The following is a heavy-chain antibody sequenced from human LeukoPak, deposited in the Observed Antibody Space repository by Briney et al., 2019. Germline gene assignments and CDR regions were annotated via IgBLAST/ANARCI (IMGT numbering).Heavy chain of an antibody. Sequence: GGFRRLSCAAHETTFTNYWLTWVRQAPGKGLEWGANINQDGGTEYYVASMKGRFTISRDNAKNLVYLQINSLRAEDTAVYFCARHTLWRFDYWGQGALVTVSS. J-gene: IGHJ4*02. V-gene: IGHV3-7*01. CDR3: ARHTLWRFDY. CDR1: ETTFTNYW. CDR2: INQDGGTE. D-gene: IGHD1-1*01.